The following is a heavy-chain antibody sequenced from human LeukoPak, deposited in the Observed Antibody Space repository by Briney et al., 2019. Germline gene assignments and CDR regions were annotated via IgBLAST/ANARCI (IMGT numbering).Heavy chain of an antibody. Sequence: ASVKVSCKASGYTFTSYDINWVRQATGQGLEWMGWMNPNSGNTGYAQKFQGRVTMTRNTSISTAYMELSSLRSEDTAVYYCARGGLTIFGVEALYYYYYMDVWGQGTLVTVSS. CDR2: MNPNSGNT. CDR3: ARGGLTIFGVEALYYYYYMDV. J-gene: IGHJ6*03. V-gene: IGHV1-8*01. CDR1: GYTFTSYD. D-gene: IGHD3-3*01.